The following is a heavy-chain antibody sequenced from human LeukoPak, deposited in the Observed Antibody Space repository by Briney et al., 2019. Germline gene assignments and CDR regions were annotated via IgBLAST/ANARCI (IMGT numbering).Heavy chain of an antibody. CDR1: GYTFTGYY. CDR2: INPKSGGT. CDR3: ARGSRITIFGVVMANDAFDI. D-gene: IGHD3-3*01. J-gene: IGHJ3*02. Sequence: ASVKVSCKASGYTFTGYYMHWVRQAPGQGLEWMGWINPKSGGTVYAQKFQGRVTMTRDTSSSTAYMELSRLRFDDTVVYYCARGSRITIFGVVMANDAFDIWGQGTMVTVSS. V-gene: IGHV1-2*02.